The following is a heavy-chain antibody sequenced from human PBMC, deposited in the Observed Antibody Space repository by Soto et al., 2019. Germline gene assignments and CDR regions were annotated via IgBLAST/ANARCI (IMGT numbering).Heavy chain of an antibody. D-gene: IGHD4-17*01. J-gene: IGHJ4*02. CDR2: IHYSGST. V-gene: IGHV4-39*01. CDR1: GGSISSSSYY. CDR3: ARHFDYGDYFDY. Sequence: TLSLTCTVSGGSISSSSYYWGWIRQPPGQGLEWIGSIHYSGSTYYNPSLESRVTISVDTSKNQFSLKLSSVTAADTAVYYCARHFDYGDYFDYWGQGTLVTVSS.